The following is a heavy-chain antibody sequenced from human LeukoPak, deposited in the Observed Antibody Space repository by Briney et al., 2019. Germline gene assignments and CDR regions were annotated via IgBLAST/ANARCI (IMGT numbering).Heavy chain of an antibody. D-gene: IGHD3-10*01. CDR1: GFTFSSYG. Sequence: GRSLRLSCAASGFTFSSYGMHWVRQAPGKGLEWVAVISYDGSNKYYADSVKGRFTISRDNSKNTLYLQMNSLRAEDTAVYYCAKGKILWFGTPLYYWGQGTLVTVSS. J-gene: IGHJ4*02. V-gene: IGHV3-30*18. CDR2: ISYDGSNK. CDR3: AKGKILWFGTPLYY.